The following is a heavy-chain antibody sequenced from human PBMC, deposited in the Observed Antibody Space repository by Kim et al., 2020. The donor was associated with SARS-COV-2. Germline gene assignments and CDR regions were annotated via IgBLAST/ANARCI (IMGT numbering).Heavy chain of an antibody. Sequence: ASVKVSCKASGYTFTSYAMHWVRQAPGQRLEWMGWINAGNGNTKYSQKFQGRVTITRDTSASTAYMELSSLRSEDTAVYYCARDLPPRRIAAAGTTSDYWGQGTLVNVSS. CDR3: ARDLPPRRIAAAGTTSDY. CDR1: GYTFTSYA. D-gene: IGHD6-13*01. J-gene: IGHJ4*02. CDR2: INAGNGNT. V-gene: IGHV1-3*01.